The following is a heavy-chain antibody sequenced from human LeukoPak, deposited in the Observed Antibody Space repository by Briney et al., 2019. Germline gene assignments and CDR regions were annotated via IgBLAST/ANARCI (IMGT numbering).Heavy chain of an antibody. V-gene: IGHV3-53*01. CDR3: ASRGGGSCCYAFDI. CDR1: GFTVSSNY. J-gene: IGHJ3*02. Sequence: VQLVESGGGVVQPGRSLRLSCAASGFTVSSNYMSWVRQAPGKGLEWVSVIYSDGSTYYADSVKGRFTISRDNSKNTLYLQMNSLRAEDTAVYYCASRGGGSCCYAFDIWGHGTMVTVSS. D-gene: IGHD2-15*01. CDR2: IYSDGST.